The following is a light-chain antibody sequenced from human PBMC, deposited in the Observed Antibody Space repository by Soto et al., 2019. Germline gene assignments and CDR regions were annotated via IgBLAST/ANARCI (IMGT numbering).Light chain of an antibody. CDR3: QHYGSSPFT. CDR1: QSVSSSY. CDR2: GAP. Sequence: EIVLTQSPGTLSLSPGERATLSCRASQSVSSSYLAWYQQKPGQAPRLLVYGAPSRATGIPDRFSGGGSGTDLTLTISRVETEDFAVYYCQHYGSSPFTFGPGTRVDIK. V-gene: IGKV3-20*01. J-gene: IGKJ3*01.